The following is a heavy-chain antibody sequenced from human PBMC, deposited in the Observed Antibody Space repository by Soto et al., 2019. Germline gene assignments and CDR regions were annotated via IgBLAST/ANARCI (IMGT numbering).Heavy chain of an antibody. J-gene: IGHJ5*02. D-gene: IGHD2-2*01. Sequence: SETLSLTCSVSGDYIHVGGYYWTWIRQRPGKGLEWMGYIYYTGKTYYNPSLGSRLTMSVDRSKNQFSLRLTSVTAADTAVYFCGRDLTSNANCIDPWGQGTLVTVSS. CDR3: GRDLTSNANCIDP. CDR1: GDYIHVGGYY. V-gene: IGHV4-30-4*01. CDR2: IYYTGKT.